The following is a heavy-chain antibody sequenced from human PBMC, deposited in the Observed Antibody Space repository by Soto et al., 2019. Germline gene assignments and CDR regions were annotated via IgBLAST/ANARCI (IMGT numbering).Heavy chain of an antibody. CDR3: ARAYEGDYFDY. D-gene: IGHD3-16*01. J-gene: IGHJ4*02. CDR2: ISYDGSNK. CDR1: GFTFSSYA. Sequence: QVPLVESGGGVVQPGRSLRLSCAASGFTFSSYAMHWVRQAPGKGLEWVAVISYDGSNKYYADSVKGRFTISRDNSKNTLYLQMNSLRAEGTAVYYCARAYEGDYFDYWGQGTLVTVSS. V-gene: IGHV3-30-3*01.